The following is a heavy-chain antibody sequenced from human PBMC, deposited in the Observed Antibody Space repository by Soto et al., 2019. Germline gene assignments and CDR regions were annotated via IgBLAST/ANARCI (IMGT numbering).Heavy chain of an antibody. CDR3: ARGGWKLFDY. CDR2: IYYGGST. Sequence: SETLSLTCAVSGGSISSGGYSWSWIRQPPGKGLEWIGYIYYGGSTNYNPSLKSRVTISVDTSKNQFSLKLSSVTAADTAVYYCARGGWKLFDYWGQGTLVTVSS. D-gene: IGHD6-19*01. V-gene: IGHV4-61*08. CDR1: GGSISSGGYS. J-gene: IGHJ4*02.